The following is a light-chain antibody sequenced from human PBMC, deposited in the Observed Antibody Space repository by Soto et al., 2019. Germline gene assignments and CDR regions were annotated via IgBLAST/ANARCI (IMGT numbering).Light chain of an antibody. V-gene: IGKV1-9*01. CDR1: QGISRY. J-gene: IGKJ1*01. CDR3: LQVNSYPRT. CDR2: AAS. Sequence: DIQLTQSPSFLSASVGDRVTIACRASQGISRYLAWYQQKAGKAPKVLIYAASTLQSGVPSRFSGSGSGTVFTLTISGLQPEDIATYYCLQVNSYPRTFGQGTKVEIK.